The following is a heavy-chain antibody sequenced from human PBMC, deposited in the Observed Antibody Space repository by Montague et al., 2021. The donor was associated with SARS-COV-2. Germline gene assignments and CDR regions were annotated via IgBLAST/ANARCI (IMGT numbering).Heavy chain of an antibody. CDR2: INHSGST. V-gene: IGHV4-34*01. J-gene: IGHJ5*02. Sequence: SETLSLTCAAYGGSFSGYYWSWIRQPPAKGLEWIGEINHSGSTNYNPSLKSRVTISVDTSKNQFSLKLSSVTAADTAVYYCARGPRITMIVVVITDIWFDPWGRGTLVTVSS. D-gene: IGHD3-22*01. CDR3: ARGPRITMIVVVITDIWFDP. CDR1: GGSFSGYY.